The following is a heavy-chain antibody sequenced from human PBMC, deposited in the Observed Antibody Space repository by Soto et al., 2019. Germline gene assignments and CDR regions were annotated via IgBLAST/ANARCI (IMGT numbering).Heavy chain of an antibody. CDR1: GFTFSSYS. J-gene: IGHJ5*02. D-gene: IGHD3-3*01. CDR3: ARASGEAWHDFWSGYYPTYNWFDP. CDR2: ISSSSSYI. Sequence: GGSLRLSCAASGFTFSSYSMNWVRQAPGKGLEWVSSISSSSSYIYYADSVKGRFTISRDNAKNSLYLQTNSLRAEDTAVYYCARASGEAWHDFWSGYYPTYNWFDPWGQGTLVTVSS. V-gene: IGHV3-21*01.